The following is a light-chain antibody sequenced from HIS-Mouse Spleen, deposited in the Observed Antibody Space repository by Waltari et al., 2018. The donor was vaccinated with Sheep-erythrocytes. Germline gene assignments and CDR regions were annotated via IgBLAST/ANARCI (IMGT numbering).Light chain of an antibody. CDR1: SSAVGGYKY. V-gene: IGLV2-8*01. CDR3: SSYAGSNNWV. Sequence: QSALTQPRSVSGSPGQSVTISCTGTSSAVGGYKYVSWYQQHPGKAPKLMIYEVSKRPSGVPDRFPGSTSGNTASLTVSGLQAEDEADYYCSSYAGSNNWVFGGGTKLTVL. J-gene: IGLJ3*02. CDR2: EVS.